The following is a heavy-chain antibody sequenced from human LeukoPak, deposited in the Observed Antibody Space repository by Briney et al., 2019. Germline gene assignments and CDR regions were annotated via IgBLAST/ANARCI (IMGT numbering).Heavy chain of an antibody. Sequence: GGSLRLSCAASGFTFSSYAMSWVRQAPGKGLEWVSAISGSGGSTYYADSVKGRFTISRDNSKNTLYLQMNSLRAEDTAVYYCAKEYYDFWSGYYTDNYFDYWGQGTLVTVSS. D-gene: IGHD3-3*01. V-gene: IGHV3-23*01. J-gene: IGHJ4*02. CDR2: ISGSGGST. CDR1: GFTFSSYA. CDR3: AKEYYDFWSGYYTDNYFDY.